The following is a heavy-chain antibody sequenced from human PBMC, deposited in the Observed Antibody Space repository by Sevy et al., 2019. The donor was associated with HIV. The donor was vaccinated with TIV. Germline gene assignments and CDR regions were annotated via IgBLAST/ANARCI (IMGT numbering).Heavy chain of an antibody. V-gene: IGHV3-15*01. CDR1: GFTFSNAW. Sequence: SGFLRLSCAASGFTFSNAWMSWVRQTPGKGLERVGRIKSNTDGGTTDYAAPVKGRFTISRDDSKNTLYLQMNSLKTEDTAMYYCTPDSKKRGLSALLDYWGQGTLVSVSS. CDR3: TPDSKKRGLSALLDY. D-gene: IGHD3-10*01. J-gene: IGHJ4*02. CDR2: IKSNTDGGTT.